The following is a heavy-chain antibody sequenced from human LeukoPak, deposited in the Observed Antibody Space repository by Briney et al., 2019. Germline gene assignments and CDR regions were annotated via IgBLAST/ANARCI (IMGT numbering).Heavy chain of an antibody. J-gene: IGHJ4*02. CDR3: ARALYYTFDY. V-gene: IGHV1-18*01. Sequence: ASVKVSCKASGYTFSSYGISWVRQAPGQGLEWMGWISADNGNTNYVQKFQGRVTMTTDTSTSTAYMELRSLRSDDTAVYYCARALYYTFDYWGQGTLVTVSS. D-gene: IGHD3-10*01. CDR1: GYTFSSYG. CDR2: ISADNGNT.